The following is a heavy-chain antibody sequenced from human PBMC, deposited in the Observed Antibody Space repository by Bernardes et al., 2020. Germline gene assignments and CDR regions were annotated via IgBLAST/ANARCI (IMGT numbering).Heavy chain of an antibody. CDR3: ARGFCPNGVCHTGTGGLDY. J-gene: IGHJ4*02. CDR1: GYNFPNYW. Sequence: GESLKISCMGSGYNFPNYWIGWVRQMPGKGMEWMGVVYPSYSDTRYTPSFQGQVTISADNSISTAYLQWSSLKASDTGMYYCARGFCPNGVCHTGTGGLDYWGQGTLVTVSS. V-gene: IGHV5-51*01. D-gene: IGHD2-8*01. CDR2: VYPSYSDT.